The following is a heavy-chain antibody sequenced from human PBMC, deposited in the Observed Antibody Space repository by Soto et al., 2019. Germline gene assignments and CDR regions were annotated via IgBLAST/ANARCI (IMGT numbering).Heavy chain of an antibody. CDR2: IKTDGSFT. V-gene: IGHV3-74*01. J-gene: IGHJ4*02. Sequence: LRLSCAASGFTFSKHWMHWVRQAPGKGLVWVSHIKTDGSFTRDADSVKGRFTISRDNARNTLYLQMNSLRAEDTAVYYCARDNNWSLDYWGQGTLVTVPS. CDR3: ARDNNWSLDY. CDR1: GFTFSKHW. D-gene: IGHD1-1*01.